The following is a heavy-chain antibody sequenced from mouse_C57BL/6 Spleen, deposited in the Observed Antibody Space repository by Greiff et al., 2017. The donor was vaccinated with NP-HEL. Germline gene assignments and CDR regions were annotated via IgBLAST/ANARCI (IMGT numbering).Heavy chain of an antibody. CDR3: ARGLTGTGAHY. V-gene: IGHV1-55*01. Sequence: QVQLQQSGAELVKPGASVKMSCKASGYTFTSYWITWVKQRPGQGLEWIGDIYPGSGSTNYNEKFKSKATLTVDTSSSTAYMQLSSLTSEDSAVYYCARGLTGTGAHYWGQGTTLTVSS. D-gene: IGHD4-1*01. J-gene: IGHJ2*01. CDR1: GYTFTSYW. CDR2: IYPGSGST.